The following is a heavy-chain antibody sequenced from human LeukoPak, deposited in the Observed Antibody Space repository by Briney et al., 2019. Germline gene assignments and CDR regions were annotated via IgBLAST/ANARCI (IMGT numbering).Heavy chain of an antibody. CDR2: INHSGGT. D-gene: IGHD4-17*01. V-gene: IGHV4-34*01. Sequence: SETLSLTCAVYGGSFSGYYCSWIRQPPGKGLEWIGEINHSGGTNYNPSLKSRVTISVDTSKNQFSLKLSSVTAADTAVYYCARTDDYGDYSWFDPWGQGTLVTVSS. J-gene: IGHJ5*02. CDR1: GGSFSGYY. CDR3: ARTDDYGDYSWFDP.